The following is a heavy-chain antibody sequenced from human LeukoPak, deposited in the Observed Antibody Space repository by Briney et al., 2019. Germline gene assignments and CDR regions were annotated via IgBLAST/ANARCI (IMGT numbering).Heavy chain of an antibody. CDR2: IYYSGST. CDR3: ARHRGSGSPYFDY. D-gene: IGHD3-10*01. CDR1: GDSIINYY. Sequence: SETLSLTCTVSGDSIINYYCSWIRQSPGQGLEWIGYIYYSGSTKYNPSLKSRVTISVDTSKNQFSLKLSSVTAADTAVYYCARHRGSGSPYFDYWGQGTLVTVSS. J-gene: IGHJ4*02. V-gene: IGHV4-59*08.